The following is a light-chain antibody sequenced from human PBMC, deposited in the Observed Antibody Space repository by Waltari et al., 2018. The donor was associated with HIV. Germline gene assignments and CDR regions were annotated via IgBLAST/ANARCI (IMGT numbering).Light chain of an antibody. CDR3: YSYSDTSSSYV. V-gene: IGLV2-23*02. J-gene: IGLJ1*01. Sequence: QSALTQPASMSGSPGQSITISCTRTSTDVGNFNLVSWYQQYPDKAPKLLISEVTKRPSGATNRFSAAKSGNTASLTISGLRAEDKAYYYCYSYSDTSSSYVFGTGTKVTVL. CDR2: EVT. CDR1: STDVGNFNL.